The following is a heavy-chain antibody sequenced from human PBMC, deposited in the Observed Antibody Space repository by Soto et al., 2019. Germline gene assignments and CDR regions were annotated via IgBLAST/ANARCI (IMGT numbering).Heavy chain of an antibody. Sequence: GGSLRLSCAASGFTFDDYGMSWVRQAPGKGLEWVSGINWNGGSTGYADSVKGRFTISRDNAKNSLYLQMNSLRAEDTALYYCARDNRHSSGYYYFDYWGQGTLVTVSS. V-gene: IGHV3-20*04. CDR2: INWNGGST. J-gene: IGHJ4*02. D-gene: IGHD3-22*01. CDR3: ARDNRHSSGYYYFDY. CDR1: GFTFDDYG.